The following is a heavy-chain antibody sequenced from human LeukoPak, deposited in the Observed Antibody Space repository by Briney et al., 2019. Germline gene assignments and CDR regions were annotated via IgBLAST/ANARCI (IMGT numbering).Heavy chain of an antibody. CDR1: GFTVSSNY. V-gene: IGHV3-53*01. CDR3: ARDQGIAAAGPYFDY. Sequence: GGSLRLSCAASGFTVSSNYMSWVRQAPGKGLEWVSVIHSGGSTYYADSVKGRFTISRDNSKNTLYLQMNSLRAEDTAVYYCARDQGIAAAGPYFDYWGQGTLVTVSS. J-gene: IGHJ4*02. CDR2: IHSGGST. D-gene: IGHD6-13*01.